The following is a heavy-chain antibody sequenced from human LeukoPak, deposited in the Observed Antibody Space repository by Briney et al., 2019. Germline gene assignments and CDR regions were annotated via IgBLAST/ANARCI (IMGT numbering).Heavy chain of an antibody. D-gene: IGHD1-26*01. CDR3: TRDTDGSLDY. Sequence: PGGSLRLSCAASGFTFTNSWMAWVRQAPGKGREWVANIKQDGSTKYYADSLKGRFTISRDNAKNSLYLQMNNLRADDTAVYYCTRDTDGSLDYWGQGSLVTVAS. CDR2: IKQDGSTK. J-gene: IGHJ4*02. V-gene: IGHV3-7*01. CDR1: GFTFTNSW.